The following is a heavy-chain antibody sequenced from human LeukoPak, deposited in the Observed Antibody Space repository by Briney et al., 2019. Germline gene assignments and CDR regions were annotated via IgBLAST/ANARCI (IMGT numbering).Heavy chain of an antibody. CDR3: AKGAGIYGGGY. D-gene: IGHD5-12*01. CDR2: ISGSGGST. V-gene: IGHV3-23*01. Sequence: GGSLRLSCAASGFTFSSYAMSWVRQAPGKGREWVSAISGSGGSTYYADSGKGRFTISRDNSKNTLHLQMNSLRAEDTAVYYCAKGAGIYGGGYWGQGTLVTVSS. J-gene: IGHJ4*02. CDR1: GFTFSSYA.